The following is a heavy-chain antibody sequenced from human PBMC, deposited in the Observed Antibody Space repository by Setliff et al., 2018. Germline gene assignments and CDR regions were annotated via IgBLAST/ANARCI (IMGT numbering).Heavy chain of an antibody. Sequence: GESLKISCAASRFTFSNYWMSWVRQAPGKGLEWVANIKEDGSEKYYVDSVKGRFTISRDNAKNSLDLQMDSLRAEDTAVYYRVRDRWKVVVNRGDDAFDLWGQGTMVTVSS. J-gene: IGHJ3*01. D-gene: IGHD2-15*01. V-gene: IGHV3-7*01. CDR1: RFTFSNYW. CDR2: IKEDGSEK. CDR3: VRDRWKVVVNRGDDAFDL.